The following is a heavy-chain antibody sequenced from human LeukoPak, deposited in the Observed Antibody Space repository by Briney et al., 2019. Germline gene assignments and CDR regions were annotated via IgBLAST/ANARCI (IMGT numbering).Heavy chain of an antibody. CDR2: IYHSGST. D-gene: IGHD3-10*01. V-gene: IGHV4-30-2*01. J-gene: IGHJ6*04. CDR3: AKQKRAGYYGSGSYPGVDV. Sequence: SETLSLTCTVSGGSISSGGYYWSWIRQPPGKGLEWIGYIYHSGSTYYNPSLKSRVTISVDRSKNQFSLKLSSVTAADTAVYYCAKQKRAGYYGSGSYPGVDVWGKGTTVTVSS. CDR1: GGSISSGGYY.